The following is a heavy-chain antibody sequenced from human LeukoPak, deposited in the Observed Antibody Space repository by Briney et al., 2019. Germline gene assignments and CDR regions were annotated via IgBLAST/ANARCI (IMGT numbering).Heavy chain of an antibody. CDR3: ARSGTARYYYGSGSYYNDFWFDP. J-gene: IGHJ5*02. V-gene: IGHV1-8*01. CDR1: GYTFITYE. D-gene: IGHD3-10*01. CDR2: MNPNSGNT. Sequence: ASVKVSCKASGYTFITYEIIWVRQATGQGLEWMGWMNPNSGNTGYAQKFQGRVTMTRDTSKDTAYMELSSLRSEDTGVYYCARSGTARYYYGSGSYYNDFWFDPWGQGTLVTVSS.